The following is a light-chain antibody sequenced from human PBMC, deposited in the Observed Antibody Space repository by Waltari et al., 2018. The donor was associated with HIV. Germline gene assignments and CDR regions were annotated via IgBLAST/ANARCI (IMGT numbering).Light chain of an antibody. Sequence: QSALTQPASVSGSPGQSITISCTGTSSDVGSYNVVSWYQQHPGKVPKLMIYEVNKRPSGVSIRFSGSKSGNTASLTISGLQAEDEADYYCCSYAGSTTHVFGTGTKVTVL. CDR3: CSYAGSTTHV. V-gene: IGLV2-23*02. CDR2: EVN. J-gene: IGLJ1*01. CDR1: SSDVGSYNV.